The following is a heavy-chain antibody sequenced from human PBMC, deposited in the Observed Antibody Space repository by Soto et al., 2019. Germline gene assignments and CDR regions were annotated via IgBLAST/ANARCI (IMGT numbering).Heavy chain of an antibody. D-gene: IGHD6-19*01. Sequence: QVQLVQSGAEVKKPGASVKVSCKASGYTFTGYYMHWVRQAPGQGLEWMGWINPNSGGTNYAQKFQGWVTMTRDTSISTAYMELSRLRSDDTAVYYCARVSRQWLVFCYYGMDVWGQGTTVTVSS. CDR1: GYTFTGYY. V-gene: IGHV1-2*04. CDR2: INPNSGGT. CDR3: ARVSRQWLVFCYYGMDV. J-gene: IGHJ6*02.